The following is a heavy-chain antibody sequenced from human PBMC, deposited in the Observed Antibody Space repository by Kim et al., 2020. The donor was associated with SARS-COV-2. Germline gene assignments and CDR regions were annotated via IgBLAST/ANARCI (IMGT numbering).Heavy chain of an antibody. J-gene: IGHJ6*02. CDR2: ISSSSSYI. CDR1: GFTFSSYS. V-gene: IGHV3-21*01. CDR3: ARDVIWFGELSGYYGMDV. D-gene: IGHD3-10*01. Sequence: GGSLRLSCAASGFTFSSYSMNWVRQAPGKGLEWVSSISSSSSYIYYADSVKGRFTISRDNAKNSLYLQMNSLRAEDTAVYYCARDVIWFGELSGYYGMDVWGQGTTVTVSS.